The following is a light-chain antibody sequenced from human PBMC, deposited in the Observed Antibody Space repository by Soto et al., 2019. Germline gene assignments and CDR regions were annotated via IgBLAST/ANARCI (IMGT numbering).Light chain of an antibody. V-gene: IGKV1-5*03. J-gene: IGKJ1*01. Sequence: DILMTQSPSTLSASIGDRVTITCRARQSISDWLAWFQQKPGMAPKLLISQASYLESGVPSRFSGSGSGTEFTLTISSLQPDDFATFYCQQYKSYSRTFGQGTKVEIK. CDR1: QSISDW. CDR2: QAS. CDR3: QQYKSYSRT.